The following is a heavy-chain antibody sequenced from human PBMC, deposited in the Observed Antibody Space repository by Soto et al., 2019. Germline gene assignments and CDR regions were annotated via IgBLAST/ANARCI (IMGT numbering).Heavy chain of an antibody. D-gene: IGHD6-13*01. J-gene: IGHJ4*02. CDR2: ISSSSSYI. V-gene: IGHV3-21*01. Sequence: GSLRLSCAASGFTFSSYSMNWVRQAPGKGLEWVSSISSSSSYIYYADSVKGRFTISRDNAKNSLYLQMNSLRAEDTAVYYCARDYSSSWYYFDYWGQGTLVTVYS. CDR1: GFTFSSYS. CDR3: ARDYSSSWYYFDY.